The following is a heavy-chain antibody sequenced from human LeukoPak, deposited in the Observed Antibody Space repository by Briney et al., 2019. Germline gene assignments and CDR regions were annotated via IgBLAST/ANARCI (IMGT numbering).Heavy chain of an antibody. V-gene: IGHV3-23*01. CDR2: VSNRGLST. CDR1: GFTFSSYA. Sequence: GGSLRLSCAASGFTFSSYAMSWVRQAPGKGLEWVSAVSNRGLSTYYADSVKGRFTISTDNSKNTLYLQLNSLRAEDTAVYYCARGSKSGGSSHPFWDSWGQGTLVTVSS. CDR3: ARGSKSGGSSHPFWDS. J-gene: IGHJ4*02. D-gene: IGHD1-26*01.